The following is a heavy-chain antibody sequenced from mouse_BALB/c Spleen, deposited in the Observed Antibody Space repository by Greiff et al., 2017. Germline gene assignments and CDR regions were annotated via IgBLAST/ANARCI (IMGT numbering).Heavy chain of an antibody. J-gene: IGHJ2*01. V-gene: IGHV5-6-3*01. CDR2: INSNGGST. CDR3: ARDYYGTRDY. Sequence: EVKVVESGGGLVQPGGSLKLSCAASGFTFSSYGMSWVRQTPDKRLELVATINSNGGSTYYPDSVKGRFTISRDNAKNTLYLQMSSLKSEDTAMYYCARDYYGTRDYWGQGTTLTVSS. CDR1: GFTFSSYG. D-gene: IGHD1-1*01.